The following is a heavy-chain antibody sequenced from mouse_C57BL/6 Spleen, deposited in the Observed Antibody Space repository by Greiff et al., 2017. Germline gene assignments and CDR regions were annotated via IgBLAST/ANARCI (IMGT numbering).Heavy chain of an antibody. V-gene: IGHV5-6*01. Sequence: VQLKESGGDLVKPGGSLKLSCAASGFTFSSYGMSWVRQTPDKRLEWVATISSGGSYTYYPDSVKGRFTISRDNAKNTLYLQMSSLESEDTAMYYCARHPFSTTVGWYFDVWGTGTTVTVSS. CDR1: GFTFSSYG. CDR3: ARHPFSTTVGWYFDV. CDR2: ISSGGSYT. D-gene: IGHD1-1*01. J-gene: IGHJ1*03.